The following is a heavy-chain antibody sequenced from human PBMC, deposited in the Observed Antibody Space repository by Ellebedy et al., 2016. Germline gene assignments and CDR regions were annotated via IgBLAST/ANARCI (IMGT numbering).Heavy chain of an antibody. V-gene: IGHV4-34*01. J-gene: IGHJ5*02. CDR1: GFSVSSNY. D-gene: IGHD1-7*01. CDR2: SNHSGST. Sequence: GSLRLSCVVSGFSVSSNYLSWVRQAPGKGLEWIGESNHSGSTNYNPSLKSRVIISVDTSKNQLSLKLSSVTAADTAVYYCARGWTPPAGTTYWIDPWGQGTLVTVSS. CDR3: ARGWTPPAGTTYWIDP.